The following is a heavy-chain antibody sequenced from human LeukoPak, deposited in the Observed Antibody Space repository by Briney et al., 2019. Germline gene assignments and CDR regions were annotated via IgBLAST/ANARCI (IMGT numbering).Heavy chain of an antibody. CDR3: ARDPIDYGDYYFDY. D-gene: IGHD4-17*01. V-gene: IGHV3-30*04. Sequence: GGSLRLSCAASGFTFSSYAMHWVRQAPGKGLEWVAVISYGGSNKYYADSVKGRFTISRDNSKNTLYLQMNSLRAEDTAVYYCARDPIDYGDYYFDYWGQGTLVTVSS. J-gene: IGHJ4*02. CDR2: ISYGGSNK. CDR1: GFTFSSYA.